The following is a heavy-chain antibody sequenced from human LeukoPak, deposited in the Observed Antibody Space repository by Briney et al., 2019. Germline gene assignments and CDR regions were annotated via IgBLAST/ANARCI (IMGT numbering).Heavy chain of an antibody. CDR3: AKKAGVAVALY. J-gene: IGHJ4*02. CDR2: ISDSGGST. CDR1: GFTFSSYA. D-gene: IGHD6-19*01. Sequence: PGGSLRLSGAASGFTFSSYAMTWVRQAPGKGLERVSAISDSGGSTFYADSVKGRFTISRDNSKNMLYLQMNSLRAEDTAVYYCAKKAGVAVALYWGQGTLVTVSS. V-gene: IGHV3-23*01.